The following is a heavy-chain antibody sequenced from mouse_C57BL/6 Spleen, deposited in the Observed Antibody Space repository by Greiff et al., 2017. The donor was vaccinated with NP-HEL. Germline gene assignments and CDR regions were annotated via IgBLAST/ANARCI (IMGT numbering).Heavy chain of an antibody. CDR1: GYTFTSYD. J-gene: IGHJ2*01. CDR2: IYPRDGST. D-gene: IGHD1-1*01. Sequence: QVQLQQSGPELVKPGASVKLSCKASGYTFTSYDINWVKQRPGQGLEWIGWIYPRDGSTKYNEKFKGKATLTVDTSSSTAYMELHSLTSEDYAVYFCARSTITTVVPYFDYWGQGTTLTVSS. V-gene: IGHV1-85*01. CDR3: ARSTITTVVPYFDY.